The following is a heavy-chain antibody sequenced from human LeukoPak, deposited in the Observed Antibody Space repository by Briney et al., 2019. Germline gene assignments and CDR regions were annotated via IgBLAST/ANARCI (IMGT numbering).Heavy chain of an antibody. CDR3: ARESGSGSYGY. J-gene: IGHJ4*02. CDR2: IYYSGST. D-gene: IGHD3-10*01. V-gene: IGHV4-59*01. CDR1: GGSISSYY. Sequence: SETLSLTCTVSGGSISSYYWSWIRQPPEKGLEWIGYIYYSGSTNYNPSLKSRVTISVDTSKNQFSLKLSSVTAADTAVYYCARESGSGSYGYWGQGTLVTVSS.